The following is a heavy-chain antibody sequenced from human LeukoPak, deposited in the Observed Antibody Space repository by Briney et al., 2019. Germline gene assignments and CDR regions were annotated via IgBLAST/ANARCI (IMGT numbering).Heavy chain of an antibody. J-gene: IGHJ4*02. CDR1: GGSFSGYY. D-gene: IGHD3-22*01. V-gene: IGHV4-34*01. CDR2: IHHYGTT. Sequence: SETLSLTCAVYGGSFSGYYWSWIRQPPEKGLEWIGEIHHYGTTNYNPSLKSRVTILIDTSKNQFSLKVNSVTAADTAVYYCARAFHYDSTGNDFPYFDYWGQGTLVTVSS. CDR3: ARAFHYDSTGNDFPYFDY.